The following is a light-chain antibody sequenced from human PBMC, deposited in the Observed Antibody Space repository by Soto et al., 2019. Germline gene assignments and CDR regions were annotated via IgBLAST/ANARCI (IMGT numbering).Light chain of an antibody. CDR1: QSGNTY. Sequence: EIVLTQSPATLSLSPGERATLSCRAIQSGNTYLAWYQQKPGQAPRLLIYDASNRATGIPARFSGSGSGTDFTLTISSLEPEDFAVYYCQQRSNWPLTFGGGTKVDIK. V-gene: IGKV3-11*01. CDR2: DAS. CDR3: QQRSNWPLT. J-gene: IGKJ4*01.